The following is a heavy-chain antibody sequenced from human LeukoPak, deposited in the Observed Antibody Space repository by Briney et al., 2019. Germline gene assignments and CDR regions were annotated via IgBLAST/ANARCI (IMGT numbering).Heavy chain of an antibody. D-gene: IGHD3-9*01. Sequence: GGSLRLFCAASGFILDDYAMHWVRQARGEGRVWVLGISWNSGSIGYADSVEGRFTISRNNAKTSLYLQMNSLRAEDTALYYCAKGWGTYYDILTGYHDKYYFDYWGQGTLVTVSS. CDR2: ISWNSGSI. V-gene: IGHV3-9*01. J-gene: IGHJ4*02. CDR1: GFILDDYA. CDR3: AKGWGTYYDILTGYHDKYYFDY.